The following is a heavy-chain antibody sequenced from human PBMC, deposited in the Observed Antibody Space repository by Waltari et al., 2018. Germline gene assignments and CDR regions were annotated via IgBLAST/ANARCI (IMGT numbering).Heavy chain of an antibody. CDR2: MSSSSSYI. CDR3: ARDNPSDPYFDY. V-gene: IGHV3-21*01. CDR1: GFTFSSYS. J-gene: IGHJ4*02. Sequence: EVQLVESGGGLVKPGGSLRLSCAASGFTFSSYSMNWVRQAPGKGLEWVSSMSSSSSYIYYADSVKGRFTISRDNAKNSLYLQMNSLRAEDTAVYYCARDNPSDPYFDYWGQGTLVTVSS.